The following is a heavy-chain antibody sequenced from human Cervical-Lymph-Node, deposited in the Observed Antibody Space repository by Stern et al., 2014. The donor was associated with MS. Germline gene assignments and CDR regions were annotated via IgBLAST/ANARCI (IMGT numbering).Heavy chain of an antibody. Sequence: QVQLQESGPGVVQPSQPLSLTCTVSGGSLTSGGYFWNWVRQYPGKGLEWIGFLSYSGTTSYSASLKGRISISVDTSKNQFSLKLKYVTAADTAIYFCARDDRSRFTDWGQGTLVTVSS. J-gene: IGHJ4*02. V-gene: IGHV4-31*03. CDR2: LSYSGTT. CDR1: GGSLTSGGYF. D-gene: IGHD1-14*01. CDR3: ARDDRSRFTD.